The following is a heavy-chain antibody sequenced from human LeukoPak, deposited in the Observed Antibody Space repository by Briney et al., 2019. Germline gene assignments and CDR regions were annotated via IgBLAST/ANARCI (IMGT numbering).Heavy chain of an antibody. CDR1: GFTVSSNY. Sequence: GGSLRLSCAASGFTVSSNYMSWVRQAPGKGLEWVSVIYSGGSTYYADSVKGRFTISRDNSKNTLYLQMNSLRAEDTALYYCAKGYGWEASYYYYYMDAWGKGTTVTISS. J-gene: IGHJ6*03. CDR2: IYSGGST. D-gene: IGHD1-26*01. V-gene: IGHV3-66*02. CDR3: AKGYGWEASYYYYYMDA.